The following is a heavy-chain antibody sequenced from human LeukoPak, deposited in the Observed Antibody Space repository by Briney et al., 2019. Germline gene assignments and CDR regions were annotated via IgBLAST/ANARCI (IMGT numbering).Heavy chain of an antibody. J-gene: IGHJ6*02. CDR1: GFTFSSYA. D-gene: IGHD1-14*01. CDR2: ISSNGGST. Sequence: GGSLRLSCAASGFTFSSYAMHWVRQAPGKGLEYVSAISSNGGSTYYANSVKGRFTISRDNSKNTLYLQMGSLRAEDMAVYYCARDQSARRYYYYYGMDVWGQGTTVTVSS. CDR3: ARDQSARRYYYYYGMDV. V-gene: IGHV3-64*01.